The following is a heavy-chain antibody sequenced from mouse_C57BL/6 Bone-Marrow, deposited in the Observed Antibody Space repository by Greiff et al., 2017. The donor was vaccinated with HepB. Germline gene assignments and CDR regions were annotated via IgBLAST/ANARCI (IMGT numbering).Heavy chain of an antibody. CDR3: ARRASGPLYYAMDY. D-gene: IGHD3-1*01. CDR1: GYTFTSYW. Sequence: QVQLQQPGAELVKPGASVKLSCKASGYTFTSYWMHWVKQRPGQGLEWIGMIHPNSGSTNYNEKFKSKATLTVDKSSSTAYMQLSSLTSEDSAVYYCARRASGPLYYAMDYWGQGTSVTVSS. V-gene: IGHV1-64*01. CDR2: IHPNSGST. J-gene: IGHJ4*01.